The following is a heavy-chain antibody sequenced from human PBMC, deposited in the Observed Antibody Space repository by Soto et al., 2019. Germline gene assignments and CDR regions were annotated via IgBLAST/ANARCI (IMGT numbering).Heavy chain of an antibody. J-gene: IGHJ5*02. CDR2: ISAYNGNT. Sequence: QVQLVQSGAEVKKPGASVKVSCKASGYTFTSYGISWVRQAPGQGLEWMGWISAYNGNTNYAQKLQGRVTMTTDTSTSSAYMELRSLRSDDTAVYYCARDRSIAAAGPYNWFDPWGQGTLVTVSS. CDR3: ARDRSIAAAGPYNWFDP. D-gene: IGHD6-13*01. V-gene: IGHV1-18*01. CDR1: GYTFTSYG.